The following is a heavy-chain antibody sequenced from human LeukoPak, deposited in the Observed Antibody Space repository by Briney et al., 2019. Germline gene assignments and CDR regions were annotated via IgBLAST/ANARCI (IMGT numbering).Heavy chain of an antibody. CDR3: TRLCEVRTSVVLPAATPGDYYYGMDF. Sequence: SLRLSCITSGFTFGSYGTSWFRQAPGKGLEWVGFIRSKAYGGTTEYAASVKGRFTISRDDSKSIAYLQMNSLKTEDTAVYYCTRLCEVRTSVVLPAATPGDYYYGMDFWGQGTTVTVSS. V-gene: IGHV3-49*03. CDR1: GFTFGSYG. CDR2: IRSKAYGGTT. D-gene: IGHD2-2*01. J-gene: IGHJ6*02.